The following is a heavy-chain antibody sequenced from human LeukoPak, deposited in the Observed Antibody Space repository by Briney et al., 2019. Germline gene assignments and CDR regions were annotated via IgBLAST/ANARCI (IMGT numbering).Heavy chain of an antibody. CDR3: ARARDYGGNPFDY. D-gene: IGHD4-23*01. CDR2: MNPNSGNT. J-gene: IGHJ4*02. V-gene: IGHV1-8*01. Sequence: ASVKVSCKASGYTFTSYDINWARQATGQGLEWMGWMNPNSGNTGYAQKFQGRVTMTRNTSISTAYMELSSLRSEDTAVYYCARARDYGGNPFDYWGQGTLVTVSS. CDR1: GYTFTSYD.